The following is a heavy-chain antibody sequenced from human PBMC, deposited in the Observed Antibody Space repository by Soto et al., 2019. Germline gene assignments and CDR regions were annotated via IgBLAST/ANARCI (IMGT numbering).Heavy chain of an antibody. CDR2: IWYDGSNK. D-gene: IGHD2-15*01. CDR1: GFTFCSYG. Sequence: QVQLVESGGGVVQPGRSLRLSCAASGFTFCSYGMHWVRQAPGKGLEWVAVIWYDGSNKYYADSVKGRFTISRDNSKNTLYLQMNSLRAEDTAVYYCASDVVVAATHYGMDVWGQGTTVTVSS. J-gene: IGHJ6*02. V-gene: IGHV3-33*01. CDR3: ASDVVVAATHYGMDV.